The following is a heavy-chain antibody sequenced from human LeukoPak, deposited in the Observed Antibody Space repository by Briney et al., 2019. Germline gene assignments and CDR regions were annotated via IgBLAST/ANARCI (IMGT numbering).Heavy chain of an antibody. J-gene: IGHJ4*02. V-gene: IGHV3-21*01. CDR1: GFTFSSYS. D-gene: IGHD2-2*01. CDR3: ARARYRSSTSCPRLDY. Sequence: GGSLRLSCAASGFTFSSYSMNWVRQAPGKGLEWVSSISSSSSYIYYADSVKGRFTISRDNAKNSLYLQMNSLRAEDTAVYYCARARYRSSTSCPRLDYWGQGTLVTVSS. CDR2: ISSSSSYI.